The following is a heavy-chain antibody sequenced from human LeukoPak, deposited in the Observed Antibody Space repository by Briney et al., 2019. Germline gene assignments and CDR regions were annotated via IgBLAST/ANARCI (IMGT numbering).Heavy chain of an antibody. CDR2: IYYNGIT. J-gene: IGHJ6*02. CDR3: ARGPPFSSSSPLYYYYGMDV. Sequence: SETLSLTCSVSGGSISRSDHYWSWIRQPPGKGLEWIGNIYYNGITYYNPSLKSRVTMSVDTSQNQFSLKLSSVTAADTAVYYCARGPPFSSSSPLYYYYGMDVWGQGTTVTVSS. V-gene: IGHV4-30-4*01. CDR1: GGSISRSDHY. D-gene: IGHD6-6*01.